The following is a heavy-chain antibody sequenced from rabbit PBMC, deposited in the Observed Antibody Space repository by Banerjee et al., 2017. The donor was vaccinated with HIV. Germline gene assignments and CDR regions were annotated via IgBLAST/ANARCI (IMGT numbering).Heavy chain of an antibody. V-gene: IGHV1S47*01. J-gene: IGHJ4*01. Sequence: WVRQAPGKGPEWIACIDNGDDSSYYASWVNGRFTISRSTSLNTVTLQMTSLTAADTATYFCARNANGGWDLWGPGTLVTVS. CDR3: ARNANGGWDL. CDR2: IDNGDDSS. D-gene: IGHD4-1*01.